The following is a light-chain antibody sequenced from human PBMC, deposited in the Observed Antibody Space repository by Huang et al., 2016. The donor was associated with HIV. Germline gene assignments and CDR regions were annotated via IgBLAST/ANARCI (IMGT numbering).Light chain of an antibody. CDR1: QSVGSN. V-gene: IGKV3-15*01. CDR2: GAS. J-gene: IGKJ2*01. CDR3: QQYNNWPPEYT. Sequence: EIVMTQSPATLSVSPGERATLSGRASQSVGSNLAWYQQKPGQAPRLLIYGASNRATDIPARFSGSGSGTEFSLTISSLQSEDFAVYYCQQYNNWPPEYTFGQGTKLEIK.